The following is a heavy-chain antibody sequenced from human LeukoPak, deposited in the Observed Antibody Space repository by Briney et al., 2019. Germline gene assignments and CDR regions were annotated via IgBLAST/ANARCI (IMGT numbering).Heavy chain of an antibody. J-gene: IGHJ5*02. CDR2: INHSGST. CDR1: GGSFSGYY. D-gene: IGHD6-19*01. Sequence: PSETLSLTCAVYGGSFSGYYWSWIRQPPGKGLEWIGEINHSGSTNYNPSLKSRVTISVDTSKNQFSLKLSSVTAADTAVYYCAMIYSSGLYNWFDPWGQGTLVTVSS. CDR3: AMIYSSGLYNWFDP. V-gene: IGHV4-34*01.